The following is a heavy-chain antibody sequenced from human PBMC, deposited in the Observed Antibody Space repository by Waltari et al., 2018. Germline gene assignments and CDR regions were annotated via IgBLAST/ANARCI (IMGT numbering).Heavy chain of an antibody. CDR3: ARECSSGWYFFDY. V-gene: IGHV3-7*01. Sequence: EMKLVESGGALVQPGGSLPPSCATPGFPFRSYGMIGSARAPGKGLEWVAYIKKDGSENYYLDSVRGRFTISRDNAKNSLYLQMNSLRAEDTAVYYCARECSSGWYFFDYWGRGTLVTVSS. CDR1: GFPFRSYG. D-gene: IGHD6-19*01. CDR2: IKKDGSEN. J-gene: IGHJ4*02.